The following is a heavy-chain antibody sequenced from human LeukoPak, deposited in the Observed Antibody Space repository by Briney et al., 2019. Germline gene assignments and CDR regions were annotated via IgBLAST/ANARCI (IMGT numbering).Heavy chain of an antibody. CDR1: GGSISSSSQY. CDR3: ARPFYSSGWYGAFDI. D-gene: IGHD6-19*01. CDR2: LYYAGST. V-gene: IGHV4-39*01. Sequence: SETLSLTCSVSGGSISSSSQYWVWIRQTPGKGLEWIGSLYYAGSTYNNPSLDSRVTISIDTSKNQFSLRLTSVTAADTAVYFCARPFYSSGWYGAFDIRGPGTMVTVSS. J-gene: IGHJ3*02.